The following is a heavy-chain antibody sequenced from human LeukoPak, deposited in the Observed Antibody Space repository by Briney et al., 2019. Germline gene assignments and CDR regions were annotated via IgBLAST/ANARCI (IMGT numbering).Heavy chain of an antibody. CDR3: AITQGFYDFWSGYYGY. CDR1: GDSISSGYY. V-gene: IGHV4-38-2*01. Sequence: ASETLSLTCAVSGDSISSGYYWGWIRQPPGKGLEWIGSIYHSGSTYYNPSLKSRVTISVDTSKNQFSLKLSSVTAADTAVYYCAITQGFYDFWSGYYGYWGQGTLVTVSS. CDR2: IYHSGST. D-gene: IGHD3-3*01. J-gene: IGHJ4*02.